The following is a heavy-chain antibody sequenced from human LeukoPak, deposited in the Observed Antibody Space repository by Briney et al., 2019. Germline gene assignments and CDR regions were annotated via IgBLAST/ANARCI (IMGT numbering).Heavy chain of an antibody. CDR1: GGSITSSNYY. CDR2: FYYSGST. J-gene: IGHJ5*02. CDR3: ARLGRMATRGATFPWFDP. Sequence: SETLSLTCTVSGGSITSSNYYWGWIRQPPGKGLEWIGSFYYSGSTNYNPSLKSRVTISVDTSKNQFSLKLSSVTAADTAVYYCARLGRMATRGATFPWFDPWGQGTLVTVSS. V-gene: IGHV4-39*07. D-gene: IGHD5-24*01.